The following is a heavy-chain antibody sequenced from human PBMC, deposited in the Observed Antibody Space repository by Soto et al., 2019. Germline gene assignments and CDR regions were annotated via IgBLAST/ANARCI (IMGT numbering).Heavy chain of an antibody. V-gene: IGHV1-69*01. J-gene: IGHJ6*02. D-gene: IGHD3-3*01. Sequence: SVKDSCKASGGTFSSYAISWVRQAPGQGLEWMGGIIPIFGTANYAQKFQGRVTITADESTSTAYMELSSLRSEDTAVYYCARSCYDFWSGYSYYYYGMDVWGQGTTVTVSS. CDR2: IIPIFGTA. CDR1: GGTFSSYA. CDR3: ARSCYDFWSGYSYYYYGMDV.